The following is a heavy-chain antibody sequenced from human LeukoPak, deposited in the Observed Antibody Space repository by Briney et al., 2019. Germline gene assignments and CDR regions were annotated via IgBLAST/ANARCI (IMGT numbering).Heavy chain of an antibody. CDR1: GFTFSSYG. D-gene: IGHD2-21*01. CDR3: ANQHMDYFDY. V-gene: IGHV3-23*01. CDR2: ISGSGGST. J-gene: IGHJ4*02. Sequence: GGSLRLSSAASGFTFSSYGMSWVRQAPGKGLEWVSAISGSGGSTYYADSVKGRFTISRDNSKNTLYLQMNSLRAEDTAVYYCANQHMDYFDYWGQGTLVTVSS.